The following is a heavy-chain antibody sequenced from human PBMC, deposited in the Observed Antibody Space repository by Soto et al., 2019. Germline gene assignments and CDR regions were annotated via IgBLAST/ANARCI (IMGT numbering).Heavy chain of an antibody. D-gene: IGHD6-19*01. CDR2: IYHSGST. Sequence: QVQLQESGPGLVKPSGTLSLTCAVSGGSISSSNWWSWVRQPPGKGLEWIGEIYHSGSTNYNPSLKSRVTHSVDKAKNQFSLKLSLVAGAEPAVYYCARQAVAPPPNWFDPWGQGTLVTVSS. CDR1: GGSISSSNW. CDR3: ARQAVAPPPNWFDP. J-gene: IGHJ5*02. V-gene: IGHV4-4*02.